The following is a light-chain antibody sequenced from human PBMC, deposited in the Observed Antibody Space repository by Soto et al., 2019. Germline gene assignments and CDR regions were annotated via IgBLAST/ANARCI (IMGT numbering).Light chain of an antibody. CDR1: QSVLSSSNNQNQ. CDR3: QQYYSPPYT. Sequence: DIVMTQSPDSMAVSLGERATINCKSSQSVLSSSNNQNQLAWYQQKPGQSPKLLIYWASTRESGVPDRFGGSGSGTDFTLTISSLQTEDVAFYYCQQYYSPPYTFGQGTKLEI. V-gene: IGKV4-1*01. J-gene: IGKJ2*01. CDR2: WAS.